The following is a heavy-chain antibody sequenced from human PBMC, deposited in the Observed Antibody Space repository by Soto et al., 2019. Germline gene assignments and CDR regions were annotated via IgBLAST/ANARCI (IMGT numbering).Heavy chain of an antibody. Sequence: QVQLQESGPGLVKPSETLSLTCTVSGGSISSYYWSWIRQPPGKGLEWIGYIYYSGSTNYNPSLKGRVTISVDTSKNQFSLKLSSVTAADTAVYYCARLEYYDFWSGSDNWFDPWGQGTLVTVSS. D-gene: IGHD3-3*01. CDR2: IYYSGST. V-gene: IGHV4-59*01. CDR1: GGSISSYY. CDR3: ARLEYYDFWSGSDNWFDP. J-gene: IGHJ5*02.